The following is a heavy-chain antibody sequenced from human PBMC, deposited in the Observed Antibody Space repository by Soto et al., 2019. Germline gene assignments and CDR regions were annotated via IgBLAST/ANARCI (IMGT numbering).Heavy chain of an antibody. CDR2: ISWNSGNI. D-gene: IGHD2-15*01. CDR1: GFTFEDYA. V-gene: IGHV3-9*01. J-gene: IGHJ5*02. CDR3: AKDHAFGSFSNWFHP. Sequence: EVQLVESGGGLVQPGRSLRISCTASGFTFEDYAMHWVRQAPGKGLEWVSGISWNSGNIGYADSVKGRFIISRDNAKNSLYLQMNSLRTEDTAFYYCAKDHAFGSFSNWFHPWGQGTLVTVSS.